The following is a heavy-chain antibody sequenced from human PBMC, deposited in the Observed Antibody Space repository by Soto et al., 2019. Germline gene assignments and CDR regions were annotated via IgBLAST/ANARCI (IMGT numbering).Heavy chain of an antibody. CDR3: ARGRNTMVRGVDMDV. Sequence: GASVKVSCKASGYTFTSYYMHWVRQAPGQGLEWMGWINPNSGGTNYAQKFQGWVTMTRDTSISTAYMELSRLRSDDTAVYYCARGRNTMVRGVDMDVWGQGTTVTVSS. D-gene: IGHD3-10*01. CDR1: GYTFTSYY. CDR2: INPNSGGT. V-gene: IGHV1-2*04. J-gene: IGHJ6*02.